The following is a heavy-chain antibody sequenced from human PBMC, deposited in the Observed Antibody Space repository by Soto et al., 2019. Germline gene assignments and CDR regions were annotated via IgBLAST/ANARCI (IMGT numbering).Heavy chain of an antibody. CDR2: ISAYNGNT. J-gene: IGHJ6*02. CDR3: ARIGYCSGGSCYPGYYYYGMDV. Sequence: ASVKVSCKASGYTFTSYGISWVRQAPGQGLEWMGWISAYNGNTNYAQKLQGRVTMTTDTSTSTAYMELRSLRSDDTAVYYCARIGYCSGGSCYPGYYYYGMDVRGQGTTVTISS. CDR1: GYTFTSYG. V-gene: IGHV1-18*01. D-gene: IGHD2-15*01.